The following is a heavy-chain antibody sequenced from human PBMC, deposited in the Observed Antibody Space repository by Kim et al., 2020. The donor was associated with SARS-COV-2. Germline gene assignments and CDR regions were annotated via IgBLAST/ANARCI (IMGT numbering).Heavy chain of an antibody. CDR1: GYSISSGYY. CDR2: IYHSGST. CDR3: ARDASYGDYAGYYYGMDV. V-gene: IGHV4-38-2*02. Sequence: SETLSLTCTVSGYSISSGYYWGWIRQPPGKGLEWIGSIYHSGSTYYNPSLKSRVTISVDTSKNQFSLKLSSVTAADTAVYYCARDASYGDYAGYYYGMDV. D-gene: IGHD4-17*01. J-gene: IGHJ6*01.